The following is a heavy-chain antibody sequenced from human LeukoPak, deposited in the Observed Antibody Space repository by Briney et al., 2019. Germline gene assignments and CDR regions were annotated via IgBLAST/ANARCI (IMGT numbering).Heavy chain of an antibody. D-gene: IGHD3-3*01. CDR2: INHSGST. CDR3: ARGRLRITILDYMDV. CDR1: GGSFSGYY. J-gene: IGHJ6*03. V-gene: IGHV4-34*01. Sequence: SETPSLTCAVYGGSFSGYYWSWIRQPPGKGLEWIGEINHSGSTNYNPSLESRVTISVDTSKNQFSLKLSSVTAADTAVYYCARGRLRITILDYMDVWGKGTTVTVSS.